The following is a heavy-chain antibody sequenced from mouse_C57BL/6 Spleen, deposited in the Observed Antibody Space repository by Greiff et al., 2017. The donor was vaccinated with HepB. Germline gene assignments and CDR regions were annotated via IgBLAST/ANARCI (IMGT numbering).Heavy chain of an antibody. CDR3: ARSYYSIYYAMDY. V-gene: IGHV5-9*01. CDR1: GFTFSSYT. CDR2: ISGGGGNT. Sequence: EVQGVESGGGLVKPGGSLKLSCAASGFTFSSYTMSWVRQTPEKRLEWVATISGGGGNTYYPDSVKGRFTISRDNAKNTLYLQMSSLRSEDTALYYCARSYYSIYYAMDYWGQGTSVTVSS. D-gene: IGHD2-5*01. J-gene: IGHJ4*01.